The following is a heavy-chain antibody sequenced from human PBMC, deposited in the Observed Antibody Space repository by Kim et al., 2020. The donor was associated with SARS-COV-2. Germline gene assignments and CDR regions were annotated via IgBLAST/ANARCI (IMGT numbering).Heavy chain of an antibody. D-gene: IGHD6-19*01. Sequence: VKGRFTNSRDDSKNTLYLQMNSLKPEDTAVYYCTTVYFLADSSGWYHVSGWGQGTLVTVSS. V-gene: IGHV3-15*01. J-gene: IGHJ4*02. CDR3: TTVYFLADSSGWYHVSG.